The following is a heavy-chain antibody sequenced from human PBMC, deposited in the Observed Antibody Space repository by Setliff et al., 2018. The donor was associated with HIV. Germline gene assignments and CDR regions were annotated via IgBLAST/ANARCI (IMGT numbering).Heavy chain of an antibody. CDR3: ARGRVFCNGDSCYHLDY. J-gene: IGHJ4*02. D-gene: IGHD2-15*01. CDR2: IYYSGST. V-gene: IGHV4-31*01. CDR1: GGSISSGGYY. Sequence: SETLSLTCTVSGGSISSGGYYWSWIRQHPGKGLEWIGYIYYSGSTYYNPSLKSQVTISVDTSKNRLSLKLSSVTAADAAVYYCARGRVFCNGDSCYHLDYWGQGIPVTVSS.